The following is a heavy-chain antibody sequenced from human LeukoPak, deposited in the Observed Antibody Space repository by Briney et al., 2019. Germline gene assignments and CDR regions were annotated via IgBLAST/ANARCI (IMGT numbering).Heavy chain of an antibody. D-gene: IGHD2-2*01. Sequence: GESLKLSCAASGFSFSGSAMHWVRQASGKGLEWVGRIRSKANSYATAYAASVKGRFTISRDDSKNTAYMQMNSLKTEDTAVYYCTSSPSLGYCSSTGCYSYYYMDVWGRGTTVTVSS. CDR1: GFSFSGSA. CDR3: TSSPSLGYCSSTGCYSYYYMDV. J-gene: IGHJ6*03. V-gene: IGHV3-73*01. CDR2: IRSKANSYAT.